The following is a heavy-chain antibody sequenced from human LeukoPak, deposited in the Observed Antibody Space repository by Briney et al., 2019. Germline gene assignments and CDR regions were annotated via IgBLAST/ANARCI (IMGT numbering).Heavy chain of an antibody. J-gene: IGHJ4*02. CDR3: AGGYSYGFSDY. V-gene: IGHV3-11*03. CDR1: GFTFSDYY. CDR2: ISSSSSYT. D-gene: IGHD5-18*01. Sequence: GGSLRLSCAASGFTFSDYYMSWIRQAPGKGLEWVSYISSSSSYTNYADSVKGRFTISRDNAKNSLYLQMNSLRAEDTAVYYCAGGYSYGFSDYWGQGTLVTVSS.